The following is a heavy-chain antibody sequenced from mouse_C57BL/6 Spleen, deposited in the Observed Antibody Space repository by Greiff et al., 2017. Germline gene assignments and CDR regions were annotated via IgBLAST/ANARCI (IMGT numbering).Heavy chain of an antibody. V-gene: IGHV1-15*01. CDR1: GYTFTDYE. CDR3: TTPAQAPYYAMDY. Sequence: VQLQQSGAELVRPGASVTLSCKASGYTFTDYEMHWVKQTPVHGLEWIGAIDPETGGTAYNQKFKGKAILTADKSSSTAYMELRSLTSEDSAVYYCTTPAQAPYYAMDYWGQGTSVTVSS. D-gene: IGHD3-2*02. CDR2: IDPETGGT. J-gene: IGHJ4*01.